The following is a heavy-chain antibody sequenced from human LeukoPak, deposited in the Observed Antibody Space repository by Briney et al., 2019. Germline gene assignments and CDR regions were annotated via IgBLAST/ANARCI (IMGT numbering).Heavy chain of an antibody. J-gene: IGHJ4*02. CDR1: GYSLTSYW. D-gene: IGHD1-26*01. Sequence: GESLKISCKGSGYSLTSYWIGWVRQMPGKGLEWMGIIYPGDSDTRYSPSFQGQVTISADKSISTAYLQWSSLKASDTAMYYCARVGSYQRRVEYFDYWGQGTLVTVSS. V-gene: IGHV5-51*01. CDR2: IYPGDSDT. CDR3: ARVGSYQRRVEYFDY.